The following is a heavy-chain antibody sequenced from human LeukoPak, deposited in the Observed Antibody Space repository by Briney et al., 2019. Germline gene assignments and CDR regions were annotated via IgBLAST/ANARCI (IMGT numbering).Heavy chain of an antibody. CDR3: ARDSGRIRFDP. D-gene: IGHD1-26*01. CDR1: GFTFSSYS. Sequence: GGSLRLSCAASGFTFSSYSMNWVRQAPGKGLEWVSYISSSGSTIYYADSVKGRFTISRDNAKNSLYLQMNSLRAEDTAVYYCARDSGRIRFDPWGQGTLVTVSS. V-gene: IGHV3-48*04. J-gene: IGHJ5*02. CDR2: ISSSGSTI.